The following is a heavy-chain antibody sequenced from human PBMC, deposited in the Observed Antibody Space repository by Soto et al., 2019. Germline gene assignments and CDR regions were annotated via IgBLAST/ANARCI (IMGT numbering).Heavy chain of an antibody. CDR3: ERNRNYSWFDP. CDR1: GGSISSYY. CDR2: IYTSGST. V-gene: IGHV4-4*07. Sequence: SETRSLTCTVSGGSISSYYWSWIRQPAGKGLEWIGRIYTSGSTNYNPSLKSRVTMSVDTSKNQFSLKLSSVTAADTAVYYCERNRNYSWFDPWGQGTLVTVSS. J-gene: IGHJ5*02. D-gene: IGHD1-7*01.